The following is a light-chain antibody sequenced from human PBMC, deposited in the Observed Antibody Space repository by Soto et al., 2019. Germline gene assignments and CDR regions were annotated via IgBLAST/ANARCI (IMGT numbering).Light chain of an antibody. J-gene: IGKJ1*01. CDR1: HSFSIY. CDR2: AAS. V-gene: IGKV1-39*01. CDR3: QQSYSTPWT. Sequence: DIQMTQSPSYLSASVGDRVTITCRTSHSFSIYLNWYQQKPGKAPKLLIYAASSLGSGVPSRFSGSGSVTDFTLIISSLQPEDIATYYCQQSYSTPWTFGQGTKVEIK.